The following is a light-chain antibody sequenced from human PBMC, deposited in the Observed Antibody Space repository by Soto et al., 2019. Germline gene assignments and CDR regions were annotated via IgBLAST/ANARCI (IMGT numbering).Light chain of an antibody. CDR2: GAS. J-gene: IGKJ5*01. CDR3: QQYGSSPPIT. V-gene: IGKV3-20*01. CDR1: QSVSSSY. Sequence: LVLTQSPGTLSLPPGERATLSCRASQSVSSSYLAWYQQKPGQAPRLLIYGASSRATGIPDRFSGSGSGTDFTLTISRLEPEDFAVYYCQQYGSSPPITFGQGTRLEIK.